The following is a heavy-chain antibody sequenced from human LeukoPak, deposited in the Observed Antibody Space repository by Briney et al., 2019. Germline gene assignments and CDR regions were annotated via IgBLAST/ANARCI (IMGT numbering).Heavy chain of an antibody. D-gene: IGHD3-3*01. V-gene: IGHV3-23*01. CDR2: ISGSGGST. CDR1: GFTFSSYA. CDR3: ANVGRITIFGVVIKAGGAYFDY. J-gene: IGHJ4*02. Sequence: PGGSLRLSCAASGFTFSSYAMSWVRQAPGKGLEWVSAISGSGGSTYYADSVKGRFTISRDNSKNTLYLQMNSLRAEDTAVYYCANVGRITIFGVVIKAGGAYFDYWGQGTLVTVSS.